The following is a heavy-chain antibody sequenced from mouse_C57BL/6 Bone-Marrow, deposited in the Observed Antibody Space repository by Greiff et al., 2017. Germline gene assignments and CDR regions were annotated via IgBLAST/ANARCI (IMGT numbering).Heavy chain of an antibody. CDR3: ARWGWLQCAY. Sequence: QVQLQQPGAELVKPGASVKLSCKASGYTFTSYWMQWVKQRPGQGLEWIGEIDPSDSYTNYNQKVKGKATVTVDTASSTAYMQRSSLTSEDSAVYDWARWGWLQCAYGGQGTLVTGSA. D-gene: IGHD2-3*01. CDR1: GYTFTSYW. CDR2: IDPSDSYT. J-gene: IGHJ3*01. V-gene: IGHV1-50*01.